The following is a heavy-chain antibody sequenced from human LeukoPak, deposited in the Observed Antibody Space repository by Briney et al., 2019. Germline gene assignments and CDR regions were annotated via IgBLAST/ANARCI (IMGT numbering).Heavy chain of an antibody. CDR3: ARGGSGLTAMDLFDY. Sequence: PGGSLRLSCAASGFXFSSYGIHWVRQAPGKGLEWVAVISYDGSNKYYADSVKGRFTISRDNSKNTLYLQMNSLRAEDTAVYYCARGGSGLTAMDLFDYWGQGTLVTVSS. CDR1: GFXFSSYG. V-gene: IGHV3-30*03. J-gene: IGHJ4*02. CDR2: ISYDGSNK. D-gene: IGHD5-18*01.